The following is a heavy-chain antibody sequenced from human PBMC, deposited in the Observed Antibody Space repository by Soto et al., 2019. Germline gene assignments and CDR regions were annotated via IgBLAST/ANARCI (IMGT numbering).Heavy chain of an antibody. Sequence: ASVNVSCKASGYTFTSYAMHWVRQAPGQRLKWMRWINAGNSKTKYSQKIQGRVTITRDTSASTAYMELSSLRSEDTAVYYCARQRNYDILTGHPDYWGQGTLVTVSS. CDR1: GYTFTSYA. D-gene: IGHD3-9*01. J-gene: IGHJ4*02. CDR2: INAGNSKT. V-gene: IGHV1-3*01. CDR3: ARQRNYDILTGHPDY.